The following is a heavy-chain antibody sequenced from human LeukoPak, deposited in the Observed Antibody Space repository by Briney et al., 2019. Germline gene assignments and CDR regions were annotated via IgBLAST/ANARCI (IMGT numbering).Heavy chain of an antibody. J-gene: IGHJ5*02. CDR2: ISSSGSNI. V-gene: IGHV3-48*03. CDR1: GFTFSSYE. D-gene: IGHD2-2*03. Sequence: PGGSLRLSCAASGFTFSSYEMNWVRQAPGKGLEWVSYISSSGSNIYYADSVKGRFTISRDNAKNSLYLQMNSPRAEDTAVYYCARDWMSWGFDPWGQGTLVTVSS. CDR3: ARDWMSWGFDP.